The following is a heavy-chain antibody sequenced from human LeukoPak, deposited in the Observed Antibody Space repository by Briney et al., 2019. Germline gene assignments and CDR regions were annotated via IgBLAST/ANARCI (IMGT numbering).Heavy chain of an antibody. CDR1: AGSISSNY. CDR3: ARYYDSSGYSDINDAFDI. CDR2: IYYSGGT. D-gene: IGHD3-22*01. Sequence: SETLSLTCTVSAGSISSNYWSWIRRPPGKGLEWIGYIYYSGGTNYNPSLKSRVTISKDTSKNQFSLRLTSVTRADTAVYYCARYYDSSGYSDINDAFDIWGQGTMVTVSS. J-gene: IGHJ3*02. V-gene: IGHV4-59*01.